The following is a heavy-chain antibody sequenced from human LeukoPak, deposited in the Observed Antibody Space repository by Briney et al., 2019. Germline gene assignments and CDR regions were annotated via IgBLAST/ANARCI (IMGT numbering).Heavy chain of an antibody. J-gene: IGHJ4*02. Sequence: PSETLSPTCTVSGGSISSSSYYWGWIRQPPGKGLEWIGSIYYSGSTYYNPSLKSRVTISVDTSKNQFSLKLSSVTAADTAVYYCARGVYDFWSGQNHGHFDYWGQGTLVTVSS. D-gene: IGHD3-3*01. CDR2: IYYSGST. CDR3: ARGVYDFWSGQNHGHFDY. CDR1: GGSISSSSYY. V-gene: IGHV4-39*07.